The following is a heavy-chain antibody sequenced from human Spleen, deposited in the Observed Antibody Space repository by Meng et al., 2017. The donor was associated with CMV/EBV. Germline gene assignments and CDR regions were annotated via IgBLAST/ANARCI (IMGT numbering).Heavy chain of an antibody. D-gene: IGHD2-2*01. CDR2: VSWDGDSI. J-gene: IGHJ4*02. CDR1: GFTFSSYA. Sequence: GESLKISCAASGFTFSSYAMSWVRQAPGKGLEWVSFVSWDGDSIDYADSVRGRFTISRDNNKNSLYLQMNSLRSEDTAVYYCAKDFCSSTSCFFDHWGQGTLVTVSS. V-gene: IGHV3-43*02. CDR3: AKDFCSSTSCFFDH.